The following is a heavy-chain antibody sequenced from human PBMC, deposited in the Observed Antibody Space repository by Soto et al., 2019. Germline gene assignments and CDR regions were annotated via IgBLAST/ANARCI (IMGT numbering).Heavy chain of an antibody. CDR3: AASCVACGGFNYYGMDV. J-gene: IGHJ6*02. Sequence: PSETLSLTCGVSGVSIGNNNCWSWVRQPPGEGLEWIGEICHVGNTYYTPSLKSRVTISMDTPNNQFSLKLTSLTAADTAVYYCAASCVACGGFNYYGMDVWGQGTTVTVSS. CDR1: GVSIGNNNC. V-gene: IGHV4-4*02. CDR2: ICHVGNT. D-gene: IGHD2-21*01.